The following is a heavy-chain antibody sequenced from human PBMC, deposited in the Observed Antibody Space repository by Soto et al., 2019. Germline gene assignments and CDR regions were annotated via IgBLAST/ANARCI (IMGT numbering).Heavy chain of an antibody. D-gene: IGHD6-13*01. CDR2: INPNSGGT. CDR3: AIAAAGTHTYYFDY. Sequence: QVQLVQSGAEVKKPGASVKVSCKASGYTFTGYYMHWVRQAPGQGLEWMGWINPNSGGTNYVQKFQGWVTMTRDTSISTAYMELSRLRSDDTAVYYCAIAAAGTHTYYFDYWGQGTLVTVSS. CDR1: GYTFTGYY. V-gene: IGHV1-2*04. J-gene: IGHJ4*02.